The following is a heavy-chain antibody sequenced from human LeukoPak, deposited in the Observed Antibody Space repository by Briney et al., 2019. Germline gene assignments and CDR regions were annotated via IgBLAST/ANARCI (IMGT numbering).Heavy chain of an antibody. CDR2: FSGSGGST. V-gene: IGHV3-23*01. Sequence: GGSLSLSCPAPGFTFSTYALSWVGQAPGKGLGWVSAFSGSGGSTYYADSVKGRFTISRDNSKNTLYLQMNSLRAEDTAVYYCAKGRIVVVTAKTFDYWGQGTLVTVSS. D-gene: IGHD2-21*02. CDR3: AKGRIVVVTAKTFDY. J-gene: IGHJ4*02. CDR1: GFTFSTYA.